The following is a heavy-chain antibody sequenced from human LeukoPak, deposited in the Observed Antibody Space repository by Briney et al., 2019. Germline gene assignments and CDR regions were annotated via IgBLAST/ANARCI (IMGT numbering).Heavy chain of an antibody. V-gene: IGHV3-30-3*01. Sequence: GGSLRLSCAASGFTFSTYAMHWVRQAPGKGLEWVAVIPYDGSNKYYADSVKGRFTISRDKSKNTLYLQMNSLRAGDTAVYYCARDPLGYCSSTSCYVYYFDHWGQGTLVTVSS. CDR1: GFTFSTYA. J-gene: IGHJ4*02. CDR2: IPYDGSNK. CDR3: ARDPLGYCSSTSCYVYYFDH. D-gene: IGHD2-2*01.